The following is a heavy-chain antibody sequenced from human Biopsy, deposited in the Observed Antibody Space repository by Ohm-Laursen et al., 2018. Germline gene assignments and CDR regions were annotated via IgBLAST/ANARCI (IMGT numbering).Heavy chain of an antibody. Sequence: GSSVKVSCKASGYTFTTYYIHWVRQPPGQGLEWMGIINPGGNITAYTQNFQGRVTMTLDTSTTTVHMELSSLTPEDTAVYYCVLASFDYWGQGTLVTVSS. J-gene: IGHJ4*02. CDR1: GYTFTTYY. CDR2: INPGGNIT. CDR3: VLASFDY. V-gene: IGHV1-46*01.